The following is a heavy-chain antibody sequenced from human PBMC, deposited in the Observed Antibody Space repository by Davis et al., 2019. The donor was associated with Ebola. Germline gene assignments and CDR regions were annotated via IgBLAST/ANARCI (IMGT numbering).Heavy chain of an antibody. CDR2: LSAYNGNT. V-gene: IGHV1-18*01. J-gene: IGHJ5*02. CDR1: GYTFTRYG. D-gene: IGHD4-11*01. Sequence: ASVPVSCKASGYTFTRYGISWVRQAPGQRLEWMGWLSAYNGNTNYAQKLQGRLTMPTDTSTSTAYMELRSLRSDDTAVYYCARGGDDYSNWWFDPWGQGTLVTVSS. CDR3: ARGGDDYSNWWFDP.